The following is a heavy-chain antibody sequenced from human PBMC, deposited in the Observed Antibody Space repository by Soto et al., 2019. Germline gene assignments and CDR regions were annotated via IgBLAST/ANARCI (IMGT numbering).Heavy chain of an antibody. J-gene: IGHJ3*02. Sequence: SETLSLTGTVSGGSISSGGYYWSWIRQHPGKGLEWIGYIYYSGSTYYNPSLKSRVTISVDTSKNQFSLKLSSVTAADTAVYYCARDSAYGGGDCYPGAFDIWGQGTMVTVSS. CDR3: ARDSAYGGGDCYPGAFDI. CDR2: IYYSGST. CDR1: GGSISSGGYY. V-gene: IGHV4-31*03. D-gene: IGHD2-21*02.